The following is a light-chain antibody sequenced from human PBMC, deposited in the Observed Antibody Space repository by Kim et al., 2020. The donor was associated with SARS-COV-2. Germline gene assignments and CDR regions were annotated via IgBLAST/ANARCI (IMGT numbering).Light chain of an antibody. V-gene: IGKV3-20*01. CDR2: AAS. CDR1: QSVNSNY. CDR3: QQYGSAPIT. Sequence: SPGERATLSCRASQSVNSNYLAWYQQKPGQAPRLLISAASSRATGIPDRFSGSGSGTDFTLTISRLEAEDLAVYYCQQYGSAPITFGQGSKGDIK. J-gene: IGKJ1*01.